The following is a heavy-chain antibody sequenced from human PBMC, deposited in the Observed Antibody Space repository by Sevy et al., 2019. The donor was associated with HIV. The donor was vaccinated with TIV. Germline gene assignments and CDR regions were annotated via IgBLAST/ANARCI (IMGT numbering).Heavy chain of an antibody. CDR2: ISVSGGRT. D-gene: IGHD3-9*01. J-gene: IGHJ4*02. Sequence: GGSLRLSCAASGFTFTSYTMSWVRQAPGKGLEWVSDISVSGGRTYYSDSVKGRFTISRDNSKNTLYLQMSSLRAEDMAVYYCAKRDYSDFDSPLIFDFWGRGTLVTVSS. V-gene: IGHV3-23*01. CDR1: GFTFTSYT. CDR3: AKRDYSDFDSPLIFDF.